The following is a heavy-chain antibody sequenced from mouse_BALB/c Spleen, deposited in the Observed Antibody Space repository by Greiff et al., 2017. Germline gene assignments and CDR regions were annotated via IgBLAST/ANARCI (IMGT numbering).Heavy chain of an antibody. CDR1: GFTFSNYW. Sequence: EVQGVEPGGGLVQPGGSMKLSCVAPGFTFSNYWMNWVRQSPEKGLEGVDEIRLKSNNYARHYAESVKGRFTISRDDSKSRSYLQLKNLRAEDTGIYYFSPLVPDWYFDYWGAGTPVTVSA. J-gene: IGHJ1*01. V-gene: IGHV6-6*02. CDR2: IRLKSNNYAR. CDR3: SPLVPDWYFDY.